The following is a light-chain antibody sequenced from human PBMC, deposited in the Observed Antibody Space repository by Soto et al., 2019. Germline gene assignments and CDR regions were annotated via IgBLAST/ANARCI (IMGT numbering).Light chain of an antibody. CDR1: QSVSSY. Sequence: EIVLTQSPATLSLSPGERATLSCRASQSVSSYLAWYQQKPGQAPRLLIYDASNRATGIPARFSGSGSGTDFTLIISSLEPEDFAVYYCQQRSNWARLTFGGGTKVDIK. CDR3: QQRSNWARLT. J-gene: IGKJ4*01. CDR2: DAS. V-gene: IGKV3-11*01.